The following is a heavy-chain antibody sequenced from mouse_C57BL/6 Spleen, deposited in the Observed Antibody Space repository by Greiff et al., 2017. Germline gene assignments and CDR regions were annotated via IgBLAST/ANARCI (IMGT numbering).Heavy chain of an antibody. J-gene: IGHJ2*01. CDR2: ISDGGSYT. D-gene: IGHD1-1*01. V-gene: IGHV5-4*01. CDR1: GFTFTSYA. Sequence: EVKLLESGGGLVKPGGSLKLSCAASGFTFTSYAMSWVRQTPEKRLEWVATISDGGSYTYYPDNVKGRFTISRDNAKNNLYLQLSHLKSEDTAMYYWARDDYGSSYFDCWGQGTTLTVSS. CDR3: ARDDYGSSYFDC.